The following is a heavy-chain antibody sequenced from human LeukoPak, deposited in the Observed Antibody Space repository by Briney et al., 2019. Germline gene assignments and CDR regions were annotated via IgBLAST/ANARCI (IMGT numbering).Heavy chain of an antibody. Sequence: PGGSLRLSCEASGFTFSSYAMSWVRQAPGKGLEWVSAISGSGGSTYYADSVKGRFTISRDNSKNTLYLQMDSLRAEDTAVYYCAKGTRILPGTYYDFWSGYYDAPPAFDIWGQGTMVTVSS. V-gene: IGHV3-23*01. CDR1: GFTFSSYA. J-gene: IGHJ3*02. CDR2: ISGSGGST. CDR3: AKGTRILPGTYYDFWSGYYDAPPAFDI. D-gene: IGHD3-3*01.